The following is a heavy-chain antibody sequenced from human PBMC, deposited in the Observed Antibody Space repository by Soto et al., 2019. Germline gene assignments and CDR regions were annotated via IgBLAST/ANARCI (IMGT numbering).Heavy chain of an antibody. V-gene: IGHV4-39*02. CDR2: IDYSGST. J-gene: IGHJ5*02. Sequence: LSLTCTVSGGTIRSSNYYWAWIRQPPGKGLEWIGSIDYSGSTYYNPSLKSRVTISVDTSKNHFSLKLGSVTAADTALYYCSRRAPEGFDPWGQGTLVTVSS. CDR1: GGTIRSSNYY. CDR3: SRRAPEGFDP.